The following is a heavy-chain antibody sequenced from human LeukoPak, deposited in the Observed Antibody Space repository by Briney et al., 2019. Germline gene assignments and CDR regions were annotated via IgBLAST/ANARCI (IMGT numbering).Heavy chain of an antibody. D-gene: IGHD6-13*01. CDR3: ARDGQQLGLDY. Sequence: SETLSLTCAVSGGSISSGGYSWNWIRQPPGKGLEWIGYIYNSGSTSYNPSLKSRVTMSVDTSKNQFSLKLSSVTAADTAVYYCARDGQQLGLDYWGQGTLVTVSS. CDR1: GGSISSGGYS. CDR2: IYNSGST. V-gene: IGHV4-30-4*07. J-gene: IGHJ4*02.